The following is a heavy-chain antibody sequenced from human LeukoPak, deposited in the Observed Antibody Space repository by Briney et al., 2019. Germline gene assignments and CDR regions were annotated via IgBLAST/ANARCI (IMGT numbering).Heavy chain of an antibody. V-gene: IGHV3-9*01. J-gene: IGHJ4*02. Sequence: GRSLRLSCAASGFTFDDYAMHWVRQAPGKGLEWVSGISWNSGSIGYADSVKGRFTISRDNAKNSLYLQMNSLRAEDKALYYCAKVRVGAMDYWGQGTLVTVSS. CDR1: GFTFDDYA. CDR3: AKVRVGAMDY. CDR2: ISWNSGSI. D-gene: IGHD1-26*01.